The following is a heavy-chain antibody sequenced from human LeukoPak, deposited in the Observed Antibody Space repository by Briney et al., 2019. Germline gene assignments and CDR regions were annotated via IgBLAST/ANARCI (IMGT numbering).Heavy chain of an antibody. J-gene: IGHJ3*02. Sequence: GRSLRLSCAASGFTVSSNYMSWVRRAPGKGLEWVSVIYSGGSTYYADSLKGRFTISRDNSKNTLYLQMNSLRAEDTAVYYCAKAGYCSSTSCYDRAFDMWGQGTMVTVSS. D-gene: IGHD2-2*01. V-gene: IGHV3-53*01. CDR3: AKAGYCSSTSCYDRAFDM. CDR2: IYSGGST. CDR1: GFTVSSNY.